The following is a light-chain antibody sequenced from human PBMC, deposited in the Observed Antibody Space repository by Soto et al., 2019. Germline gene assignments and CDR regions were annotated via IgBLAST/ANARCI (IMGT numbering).Light chain of an antibody. Sequence: DIQMTQSPSSLSASVGDRVTITCRASQSISSYLNWYQQKPGKAPKLLIYAASSLQSGVPSRFSGSGSGTDFTLTISSLQPEDVATYYCQHSHSTPRITFGQGTKVDIK. CDR2: AAS. CDR1: QSISSY. J-gene: IGKJ1*01. CDR3: QHSHSTPRIT. V-gene: IGKV1-39*01.